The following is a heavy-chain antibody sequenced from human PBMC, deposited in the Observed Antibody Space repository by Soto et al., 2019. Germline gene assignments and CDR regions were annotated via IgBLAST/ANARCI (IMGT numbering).Heavy chain of an antibody. CDR2: ISSSGSTI. Sequence: GSLRLSCAASGFTFSDYYMSWIRQAPGKGLEWVPYISSSGSTIYYADSVKGRFTISRDNAKNSLYLQMNSLRAEDTAVYYCARDARYYDFWSGFNWFDPWGQGTLVTVSS. CDR3: ARDARYYDFWSGFNWFDP. D-gene: IGHD3-3*01. CDR1: GFTFSDYY. J-gene: IGHJ5*02. V-gene: IGHV3-11*01.